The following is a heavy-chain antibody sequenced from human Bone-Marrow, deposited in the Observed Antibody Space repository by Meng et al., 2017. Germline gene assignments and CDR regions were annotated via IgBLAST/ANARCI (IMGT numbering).Heavy chain of an antibody. D-gene: IGHD3-10*01. CDR1: GFTFSNYW. J-gene: IGHJ4*02. CDR3: ARDLWFGEFL. CDR2: IKQDGSAD. Sequence: GESLKISCEVSGFTFSNYWMSWVRQAPGKGLEWVANIKQDGSADYYVASLKGRFTISRDNDKNSLYLQMNSLRVEDTAVYYCARDLWFGEFLWGQGTLVTVSS. V-gene: IGHV3-7*01.